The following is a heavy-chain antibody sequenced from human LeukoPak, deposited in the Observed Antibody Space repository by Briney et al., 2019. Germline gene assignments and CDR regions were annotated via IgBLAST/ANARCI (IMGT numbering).Heavy chain of an antibody. J-gene: IGHJ4*02. CDR3: ASRYGSGSPNFDY. CDR2: INPNSGGT. CDR1: GYTFTGYY. V-gene: IGHV1-2*02. Sequence: ASVKVSFKASGYTFTGYYMHWVRQAPGQGLEWMGWINPNSGGTNYAQKFQGRVTMTRDTSISTAYMELSRLRSDDTAVYYCASRYGSGSPNFDYWGQGTLVTVSS. D-gene: IGHD3-10*01.